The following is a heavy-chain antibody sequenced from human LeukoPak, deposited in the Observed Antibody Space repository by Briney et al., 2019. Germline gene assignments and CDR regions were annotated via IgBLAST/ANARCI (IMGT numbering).Heavy chain of an antibody. Sequence: ASVKVSCKASGFSFTSFDFHWVRQASGQGLEWMGWMNPNSVDTGYAQKFQGRVTMTRNISIRTAYMELSSLRSEDTAVYYCARAGFGVGESHMDVWGEGTPVIVPS. D-gene: IGHD3-10*01. CDR2: MNPNSVDT. CDR3: ARAGFGVGESHMDV. V-gene: IGHV1-8*01. J-gene: IGHJ6*03. CDR1: GFSFTSFD.